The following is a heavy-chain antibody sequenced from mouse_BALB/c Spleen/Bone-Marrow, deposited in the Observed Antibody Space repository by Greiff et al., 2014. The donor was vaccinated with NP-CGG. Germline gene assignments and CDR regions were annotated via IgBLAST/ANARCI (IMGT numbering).Heavy chain of an antibody. CDR3: ARDSFLITRALDY. CDR2: IWGDGST. J-gene: IGHJ4*01. V-gene: IGHV2-6-7*01. Sequence: VMLVESGPGLVAPSQCLSITCTVSGFSLTGYGVSWVRQPPGKGLEWLGMIWGDGSTDYNSALKSRLSISKDNSKSRVFLKMNSLQTDDTARYYCARDSFLITRALDYWGQGTSVTVSS. D-gene: IGHD2-4*01. CDR1: GFSLTGYG.